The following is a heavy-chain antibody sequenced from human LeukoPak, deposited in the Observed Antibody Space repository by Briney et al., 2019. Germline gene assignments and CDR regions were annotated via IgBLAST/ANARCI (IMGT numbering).Heavy chain of an antibody. J-gene: IGHJ4*02. D-gene: IGHD3-10*01. CDR3: ARGGSGSLVYYFDY. V-gene: IGHV3-23*01. CDR1: GFTFSSYA. Sequence: PGGSLRLSCVASGFTFSSYAMSWVRQAPGKGLEWVSAISGSGGSTYYADSVKGRFTISRDNSKNTLYLQMNSLRAEDTAVYYCARGGSGSLVYYFDYWGQGTLVTFSS. CDR2: ISGSGGST.